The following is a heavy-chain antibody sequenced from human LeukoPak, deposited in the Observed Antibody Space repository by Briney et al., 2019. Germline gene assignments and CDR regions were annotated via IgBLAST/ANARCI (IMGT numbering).Heavy chain of an antibody. CDR3: ARDHVDTAMDTNY. J-gene: IGHJ4*02. CDR2: ISYDGSNK. V-gene: IGHV3-30*04. Sequence: GALRLSCAASGFTFSSYAMHWVRQAPGKGLEWVAVISYDGSNKYYADSVKGRFTISRDNSKNTLYLQMNSLRAEDTAVYYCARDHVDTAMDTNYWGQGTLVTVSS. CDR1: GFTFSSYA. D-gene: IGHD5-18*01.